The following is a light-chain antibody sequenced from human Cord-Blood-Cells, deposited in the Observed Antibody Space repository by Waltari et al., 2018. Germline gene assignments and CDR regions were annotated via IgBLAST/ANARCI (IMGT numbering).Light chain of an antibody. CDR3: QQYNSYST. Sequence: DIQMTQSPSTLSASVGDRVTITCRASQRISSWLAWYQQKPGKAPKLLIYKASSLESGVPSRFSGSGSGTEFTITISSLQPDDFATYYCQQYNSYSTFGQGTKVEIK. CDR1: QRISSW. J-gene: IGKJ1*01. V-gene: IGKV1-5*03. CDR2: KAS.